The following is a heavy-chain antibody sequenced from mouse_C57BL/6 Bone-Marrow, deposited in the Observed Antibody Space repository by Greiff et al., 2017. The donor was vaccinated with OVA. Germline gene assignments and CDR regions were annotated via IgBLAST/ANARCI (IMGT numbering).Heavy chain of an antibody. V-gene: IGHV5-4*01. J-gene: IGHJ4*01. CDR1: GFTFSSYA. CDR2: ISDGGSYT. CDR3: ARDDYYAMDY. Sequence: DVKLQESGGGLVKPGGSLKLSCAASGFTFSSYAMSWVRQTPEKRLEWVATISDGGSYTYYPDNVKGRFTISRDNAKNNLYLQMSHLKSEDTAMYYCARDDYYAMDYWGQGTSVTVSS.